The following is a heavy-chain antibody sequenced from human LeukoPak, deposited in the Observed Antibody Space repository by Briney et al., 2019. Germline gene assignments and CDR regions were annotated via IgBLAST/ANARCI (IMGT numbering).Heavy chain of an antibody. J-gene: IGHJ5*02. CDR1: GGSISSYY. V-gene: IGHV4-4*09. CDR2: IYTSGST. CDR3: ARVEIVVVPAVMGWFDP. D-gene: IGHD2-2*01. Sequence: PSETLSLTCTVSGGSISSYYWSWIRQPPGKGLEWIGYIYTSGSTNYNPSLKSRVTISVDTSKNQFSLKLSSVTAADTAVYYCARVEIVVVPAVMGWFDPWGQGTLVTVSS.